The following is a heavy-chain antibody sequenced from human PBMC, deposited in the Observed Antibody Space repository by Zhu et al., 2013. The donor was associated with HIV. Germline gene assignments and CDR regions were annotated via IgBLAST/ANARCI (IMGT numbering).Heavy chain of an antibody. CDR3: ARFGPDVDTAMVTYYGMDV. J-gene: IGHJ6*02. CDR2: IIPIFGTA. D-gene: IGHD5-18*01. Sequence: QVQLVQSGAEVKKPGASVKVSCKASGYTFTSYGISWVRQAPGQGLEWMGGIIPIFGTANYAQKFQGRVTITADESTSTAYMELSSLRSEDTAVYYCARFGPDVDTAMVTYYGMDVWGQGTTVTVSS. CDR1: GYTFTSYG. V-gene: IGHV1-69*13.